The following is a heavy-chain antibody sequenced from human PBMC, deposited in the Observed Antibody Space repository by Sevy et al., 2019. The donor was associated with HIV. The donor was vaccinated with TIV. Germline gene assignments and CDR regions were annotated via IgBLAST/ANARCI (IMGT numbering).Heavy chain of an antibody. V-gene: IGHV3-20*04. CDR1: GFTFDDYG. CDR2: VNWNGGST. D-gene: IGHD6-13*01. CDR3: ARVSGQQLVGGSFDY. Sequence: GGSLRLSCAASGFTFDDYGLSWVRQAPGKGLEWVSGVNWNGGSTAYADSVKGRFTISIDNAKNSLYLQMNNLRAEDTALYYGARVSGQQLVGGSFDYWGQGTLVTVSS. J-gene: IGHJ4*02.